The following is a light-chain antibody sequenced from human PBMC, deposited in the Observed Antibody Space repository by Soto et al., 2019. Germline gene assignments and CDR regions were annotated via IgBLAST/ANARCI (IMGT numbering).Light chain of an antibody. V-gene: IGKV1-39*01. J-gene: IGKJ1*01. CDR1: QSISSY. Sequence: DIQMTQSPSSLSASVGDRVTITCRASQSISSYLNWYQQKPGKAPKFLIYAASNLQSGVSSRFSGSGSGTDFTLTISSLQPEDFATYYCQQSYSSPQTFGQGTKVDIK. CDR2: AAS. CDR3: QQSYSSPQT.